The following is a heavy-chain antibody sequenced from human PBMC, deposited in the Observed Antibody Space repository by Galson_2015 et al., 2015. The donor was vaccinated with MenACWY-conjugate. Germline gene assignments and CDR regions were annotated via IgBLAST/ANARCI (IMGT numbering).Heavy chain of an antibody. J-gene: IGHJ5*02. V-gene: IGHV3-7*03. D-gene: IGHD3-16*01. CDR3: VAYSASFGWFDP. Sequence: SLRTGCGGAGYTFTKYWMTGVRQAAGKGLGGMANMNGDGSEKYSVDSVKGRFTISRDNAKNSLFLQMNSLRAEDTAMYYCVAYSASFGWFDPWGQGTLVTVSS. CDR1: GYTFTKYW. CDR2: MNGDGSEK.